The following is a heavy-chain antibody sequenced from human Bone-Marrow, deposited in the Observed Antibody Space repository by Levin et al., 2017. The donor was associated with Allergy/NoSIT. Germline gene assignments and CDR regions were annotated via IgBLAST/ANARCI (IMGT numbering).Heavy chain of an antibody. Sequence: ASVKVSCKASGGTIISYTISWVRQAPGQGLEWMGGIIPMFGPANYAQKFQGRVTITADESTSTAYMEVTSLTSEDTARYYCARGGHCSRDNCYGAGSAKGLGSLDYWGRGTPVTVAS. J-gene: IGHJ4*02. V-gene: IGHV1-69*13. CDR2: IIPMFGPA. CDR1: GGTIISYT. CDR3: ARGGHCSRDNCYGAGSAKGLGSLDY. D-gene: IGHD2-15*01.